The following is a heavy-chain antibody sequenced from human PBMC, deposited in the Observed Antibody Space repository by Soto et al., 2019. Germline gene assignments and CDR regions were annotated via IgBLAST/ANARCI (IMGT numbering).Heavy chain of an antibody. CDR2: IYYSGST. CDR3: ALGWLTYGMDV. CDR1: GGSISSGDYY. V-gene: IGHV4-30-4*02. D-gene: IGHD2-15*01. Sequence: PSDTLSLTCTVSGGSISSGDYYWSSIRQPPGKSLEWIGYIYYSGSTYYNPSLKSRVTISVDTSKNQFSLKLSSVAAADSAVYYCALGWLTYGMDVWGQGTTVTVSS. J-gene: IGHJ6*02.